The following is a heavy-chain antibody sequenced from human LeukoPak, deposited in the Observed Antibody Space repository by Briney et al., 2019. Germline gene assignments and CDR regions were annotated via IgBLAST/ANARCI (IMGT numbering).Heavy chain of an antibody. CDR2: INHSGST. Sequence: SETLSLTCAVYVGSFSDHYWNWIRQPPGKGPEWIGEINHSGSTKYNPSLKSRVTISVDTSKNQFSLKVTSVTAADTAVYYCAREGSAVDSEPTGALDIWGQGTMVT. D-gene: IGHD3-10*01. J-gene: IGHJ3*02. CDR3: AREGSAVDSEPTGALDI. CDR1: VGSFSDHY. V-gene: IGHV4-34*01.